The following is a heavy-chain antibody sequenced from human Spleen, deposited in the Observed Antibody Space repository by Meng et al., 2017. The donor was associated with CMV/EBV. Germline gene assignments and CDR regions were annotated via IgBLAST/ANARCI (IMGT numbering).Heavy chain of an antibody. J-gene: IGHJ6*02. CDR2: LHNSGRT. D-gene: IGHD2/OR15-2a*01. V-gene: IGHV4-59*01. CDR1: GGSIASEY. Sequence: SETLSLTCTVSGGSIASEYWSWIRQPPGKGLQWIAYLHNSGRTNYTPSLKSRVTLSVDTSKNQLSLKVRSVTAADTAVYYCARGHPAFSGVDVWGQGTTVTVS. CDR3: ARGHPAFSGVDV.